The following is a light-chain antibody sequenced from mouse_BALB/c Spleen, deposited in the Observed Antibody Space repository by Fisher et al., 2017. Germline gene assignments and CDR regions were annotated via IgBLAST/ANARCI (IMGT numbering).Light chain of an antibody. CDR1: SSVSY. Sequence: IVMTQSTALMSASPGEKVTMTCSASSSVSYMYWYQQKPGSSPKPWIYRTSNLASGVPARFSGSGSGTSYSLTINSMEAEDAATYYCQQWSSNPLTFGAGTKLELK. V-gene: IGKV4-68*01. CDR3: QQWSSNPLT. J-gene: IGKJ5*01. CDR2: RTS.